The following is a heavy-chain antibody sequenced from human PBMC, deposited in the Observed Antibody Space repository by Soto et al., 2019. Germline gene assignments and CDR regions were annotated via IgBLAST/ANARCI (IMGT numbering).Heavy chain of an antibody. V-gene: IGHV4-39*01. Sequence: QLQLQESGPGLVKPSETLSLTCTVSGGSISSSSYYWGWTRQPPGKGLEWIGSIYYSGSSYYNPSLKSRVTISVDTSKNQFSLKVRSVAAADTAVYYCARHLGYDFWTGYNWFDPWGQGTLVTVSS. J-gene: IGHJ5*02. CDR3: ARHLGYDFWTGYNWFDP. D-gene: IGHD3-3*01. CDR2: IYYSGSS. CDR1: GGSISSSSYY.